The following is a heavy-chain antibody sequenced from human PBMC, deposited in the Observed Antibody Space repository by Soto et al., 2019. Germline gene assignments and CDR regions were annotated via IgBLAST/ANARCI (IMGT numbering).Heavy chain of an antibody. J-gene: IGHJ3*02. CDR2: NYTSGST. Sequence: SETLSLTCTVSSGSITNYYWSWIRQPAGKGLEWIGRNYTSGSTNYNPSLKSRVTMSIDASKNQFSLNLSSATAADTAVYYCARQQQRAFDIWGQGTMVTVSS. D-gene: IGHD6-13*01. V-gene: IGHV4-4*07. CDR1: SGSITNYY. CDR3: ARQQQRAFDI.